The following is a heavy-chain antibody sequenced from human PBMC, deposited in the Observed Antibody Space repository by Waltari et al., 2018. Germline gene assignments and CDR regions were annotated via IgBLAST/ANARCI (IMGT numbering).Heavy chain of an antibody. V-gene: IGHV1-2*02. D-gene: IGHD3-22*01. CDR2: INPNSGGT. CDR3: ARGRYYDSSGYFFDY. Sequence: QVQLVQSGAEVKKPGASVKVSCKASGYTFTGYSMHWVRQAPGQGLEWMGWINPNSGGTNYAQKFQGRVTMTRDTSISTAYMELSRLRSDDTAVYYCARGRYYDSSGYFFDYWGQGTLVTVSS. J-gene: IGHJ4*02. CDR1: GYTFTGYS.